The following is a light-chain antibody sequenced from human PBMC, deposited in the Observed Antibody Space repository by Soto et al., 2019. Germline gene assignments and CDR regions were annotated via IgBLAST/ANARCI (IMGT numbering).Light chain of an antibody. Sequence: QSVLTQPASVSGSPGQSITISCTGTSSDVGGYNLVSWYQQHPGKAPKVMIYEGSKRPSGVSNRFSGSKSGNTASLTISGLQAEDEADYYCCSYAGSSTYVFGQGTKV. V-gene: IGLV2-23*01. J-gene: IGLJ1*01. CDR2: EGS. CDR1: SSDVGGYNL. CDR3: CSYAGSSTYV.